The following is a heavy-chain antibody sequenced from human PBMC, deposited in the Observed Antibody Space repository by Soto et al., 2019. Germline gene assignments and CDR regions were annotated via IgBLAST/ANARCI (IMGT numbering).Heavy chain of an antibody. Sequence: GGSLRLSCAASGFTFSSHAMNWVRKAPGKGLEWVSFISSTSSTKNYADSVKGRFTISRDNAKNSLYLQMSSLRDEDTAVYYCARRITMVRGPYYYYGLDVWGQGTTVTVSS. J-gene: IGHJ6*02. CDR2: ISSTSSTK. V-gene: IGHV3-48*02. CDR3: ARRITMVRGPYYYYGLDV. D-gene: IGHD3-10*01. CDR1: GFTFSSHA.